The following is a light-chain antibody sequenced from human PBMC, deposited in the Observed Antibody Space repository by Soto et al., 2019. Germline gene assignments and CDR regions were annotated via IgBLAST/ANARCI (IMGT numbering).Light chain of an antibody. Sequence: QSALTQPASVSGSPGQSITIACTGTTGDVGSYNLVSWYPQHPGKAPKLLIYEGSKRPSGVFNGFSGSKSGNTASLSISGLQAEDEADYYCCSYAGSTTYVVFGGGTKLTVL. V-gene: IGLV2-23*01. J-gene: IGLJ2*01. CDR2: EGS. CDR3: CSYAGSTTYVV. CDR1: TGDVGSYNL.